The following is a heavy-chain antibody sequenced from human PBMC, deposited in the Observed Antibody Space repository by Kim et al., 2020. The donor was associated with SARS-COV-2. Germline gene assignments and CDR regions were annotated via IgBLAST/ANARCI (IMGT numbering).Heavy chain of an antibody. Sequence: GGSLRLSCAASGFTFSSYSMNWVRQAPGKGLEWVSYISSSSSTIYYADSVKGRFTISRDNAKNSLYLQMNSLRAEDTAVYYCARGVDLPSRSSRTFDIWGQGTMVTVSS. D-gene: IGHD2-2*01. CDR3: ARGVDLPSRSSRTFDI. V-gene: IGHV3-48*04. CDR2: ISSSSSTI. J-gene: IGHJ3*02. CDR1: GFTFSSYS.